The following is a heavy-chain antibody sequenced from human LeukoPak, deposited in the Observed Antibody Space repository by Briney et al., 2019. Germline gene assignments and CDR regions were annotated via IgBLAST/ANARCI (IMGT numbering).Heavy chain of an antibody. J-gene: IGHJ4*02. CDR1: GFSFTTSW. D-gene: IGHD5-18*01. CDR3: AKGHTSLAP. Sequence: PGGSLGLSCAASGFSFTTSWMSWVRQAPGKGLEWVASIEQDGSEKYYVDSVKGRFTISRDNAKNSLFLQMNSLRAEDTAVYYCAKGHTSLAPGGQGALVTVSS. V-gene: IGHV3-7*01. CDR2: IEQDGSEK.